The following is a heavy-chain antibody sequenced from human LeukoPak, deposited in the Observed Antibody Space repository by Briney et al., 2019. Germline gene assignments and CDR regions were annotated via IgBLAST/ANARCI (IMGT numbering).Heavy chain of an antibody. J-gene: IGHJ4*02. V-gene: IGHV3-49*03. CDR2: IRSKAYGGTT. CDR1: GFTFGDYA. CDR3: ARFSSSWYYDY. D-gene: IGHD6-13*01. Sequence: PGRSLRLSCTASGFTFGDYAMSWFRQAPGKGLEWVGFIRSKAYGGTTEYAASVKGRFTISRDDSKSIAYLQMNSLRAEDTAMYYCARFSSSWYYDYWGQGTLVTVSS.